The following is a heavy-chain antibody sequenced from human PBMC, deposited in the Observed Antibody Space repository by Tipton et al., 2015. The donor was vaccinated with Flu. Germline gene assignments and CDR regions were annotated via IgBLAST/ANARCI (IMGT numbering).Heavy chain of an antibody. CDR1: GGSINRSHYY. V-gene: IGHV4-61*01. CDR2: IYYSGSI. Sequence: TLSLTCTVSGGSINRSHYYWGWIRQPPGKGLEWIGYIYYSGSISYNPSLKSRVTISVDTSKNQFSLKLSSVTAADTAVYYCAREWGDAFDIWGQGTMVTVSS. D-gene: IGHD3-16*01. J-gene: IGHJ3*02. CDR3: AREWGDAFDI.